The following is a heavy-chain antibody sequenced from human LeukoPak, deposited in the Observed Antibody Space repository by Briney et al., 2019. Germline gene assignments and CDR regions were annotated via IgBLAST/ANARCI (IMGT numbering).Heavy chain of an antibody. Sequence: SETLSLTCTVSGGSISSYYWSWIRQPPGKGLEWIGYIYYSGSTNYNPSLKSRVTISVDTSKNQFSLKLSSVTAADTAVYYCARAPPDDSGSYYPPYYYYMDVWGKGTTVTVSS. D-gene: IGHD1-26*01. V-gene: IGHV4-59*01. CDR3: ARAPPDDSGSYYPPYYYYMDV. CDR2: IYYSGST. J-gene: IGHJ6*03. CDR1: GGSISSYY.